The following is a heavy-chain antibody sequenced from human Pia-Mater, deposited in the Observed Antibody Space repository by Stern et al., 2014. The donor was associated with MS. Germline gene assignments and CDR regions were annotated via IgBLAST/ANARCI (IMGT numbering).Heavy chain of an antibody. CDR3: AKPITMIVVAESSYFDY. V-gene: IGHV3-43*01. D-gene: IGHD3-22*01. J-gene: IGHJ4*02. CDR1: GFPFDVNT. CDR2: ISWDGGST. Sequence: QLVESGGVVVQPGGPLGLPWAASGFPFDVNTMTWVRQVRGRGWEWVSLISWDGGSTYYADSVKGRFTISRDNSKNSLYLQMNSLRTEDTALYYCAKPITMIVVAESSYFDYWGQGTLVTVSS.